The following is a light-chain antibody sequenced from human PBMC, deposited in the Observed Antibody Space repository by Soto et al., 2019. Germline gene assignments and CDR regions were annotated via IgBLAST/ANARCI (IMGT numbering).Light chain of an antibody. CDR1: QDIANY. CDR3: QQYHSLPHT. CDR2: DAS. Sequence: DIQMTQSPSPLSASVGDSVTISCQASQDIANYLNWYQQKPGKPPKLLIYDASDLETGVPSRFSGGGSGTDFTFTISSLQSEDIATYFCQQYHSLPHTFGQGTKLEIK. V-gene: IGKV1-33*01. J-gene: IGKJ2*01.